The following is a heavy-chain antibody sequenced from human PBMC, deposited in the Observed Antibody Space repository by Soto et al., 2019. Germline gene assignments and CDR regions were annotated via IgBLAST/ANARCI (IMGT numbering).Heavy chain of an antibody. J-gene: IGHJ3*02. CDR3: ARRRNSWDAFDI. CDR2: ISYDGKNE. D-gene: IGHD6-13*01. Sequence: QVQLVESGGGVVQPGRSLRLSCAASGFTFSTYAMHWVRQAPDKGLEWVTVISYDGKNEYYADSVKGRFTISRDNSKDTLYLQMNSLRAEDTAVYSCARRRNSWDAFDIWGQGTMVTVSS. V-gene: IGHV3-30*04. CDR1: GFTFSTYA.